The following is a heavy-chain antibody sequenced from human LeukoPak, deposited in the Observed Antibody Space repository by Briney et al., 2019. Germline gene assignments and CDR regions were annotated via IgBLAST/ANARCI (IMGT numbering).Heavy chain of an antibody. D-gene: IGHD5-18*01. CDR2: IYPGASDT. Sequence: GESLKISCKGSGYSFTSYWIGWVCQMPGKGLEWMGIIYPGASDTRYSPSFQGQVTISADKSISTAYLQWSSLKASDTAMYYCARRRWIQLRNGVWGSYFDYWGQGTLVTVSS. CDR1: GYSFTSYW. J-gene: IGHJ4*02. V-gene: IGHV5-51*01. CDR3: ARRRWIQLRNGVWGSYFDY.